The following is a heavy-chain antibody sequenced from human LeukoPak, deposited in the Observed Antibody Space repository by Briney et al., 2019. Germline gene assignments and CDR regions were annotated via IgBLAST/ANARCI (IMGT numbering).Heavy chain of an antibody. CDR1: GFTFSSYA. Sequence: GGSLRLSCAASGFTFSSYAMSWVRQAPGKGLEWVSAISGSGGSTYYADSVKGRFTISRDNSKNTPYLQMNSLRAEDTAVYYCARPPSTVPHFYYYYYMDVWGKGTTVTVSS. V-gene: IGHV3-23*01. D-gene: IGHD4-11*01. CDR3: ARPPSTVPHFYYYYYMDV. CDR2: ISGSGGST. J-gene: IGHJ6*03.